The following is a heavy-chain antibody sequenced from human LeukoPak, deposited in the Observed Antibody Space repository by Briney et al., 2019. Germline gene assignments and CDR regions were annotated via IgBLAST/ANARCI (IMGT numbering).Heavy chain of an antibody. J-gene: IGHJ3*02. D-gene: IGHD6-13*01. CDR2: IIPILGIA. Sequence: ASVKVSCKASGGTFSSYAISWVRQAPGQGLEWMGRIIPILGIANYAQKFQGRVTITADKSTSTAYMELSSLRSEDTAVYYCARDVSSSWYDAFDIWGQGTMVTVSS. V-gene: IGHV1-69*04. CDR1: GGTFSSYA. CDR3: ARDVSSSWYDAFDI.